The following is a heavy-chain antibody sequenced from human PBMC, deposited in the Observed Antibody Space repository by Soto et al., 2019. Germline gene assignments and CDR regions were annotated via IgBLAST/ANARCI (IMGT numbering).Heavy chain of an antibody. Sequence: EVQLEESGGGLFQPGGSLRLTCAVSGFSLNNYWMHWVRQRPGKGLVWVARIYRDGTTSYADSVKGRFTISRDNAKNTVSLQMNSLKDEDTAVYYCARDGYSSNWFVLWGQGTLVTVSS. CDR2: IYRDGTT. V-gene: IGHV3-74*01. CDR3: ARDGYSSNWFVL. J-gene: IGHJ5*02. D-gene: IGHD5-12*01. CDR1: GFSLNNYW.